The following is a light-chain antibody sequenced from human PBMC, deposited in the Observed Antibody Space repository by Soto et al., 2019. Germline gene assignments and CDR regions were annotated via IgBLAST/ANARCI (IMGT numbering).Light chain of an antibody. Sequence: EIVLTQSPGTLSLSPGERATLSCRASHSVRSSYLAWYQQKPGQAPRLLIYGASSRATGIPDRFSGSGSGTDFTLTISRLEPEDFAVYYCQQYGSSAMYTFGQGTKLEIK. CDR3: QQYGSSAMYT. V-gene: IGKV3-20*01. CDR1: HSVRSSY. CDR2: GAS. J-gene: IGKJ2*01.